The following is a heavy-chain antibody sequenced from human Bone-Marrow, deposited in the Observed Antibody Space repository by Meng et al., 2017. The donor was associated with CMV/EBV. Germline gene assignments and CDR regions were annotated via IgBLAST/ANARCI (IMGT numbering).Heavy chain of an antibody. V-gene: IGHV4-39*01. Sequence: GSLRLSCTVSGGSISSSSYYWGWIRQPPGKGLEWIGSIYYSGSTYYNPSLKSRVTRSVDTSKNQFSLKLSSVTAADTAVYYCARVGATNYYYGMDVWGQGTTVTVSS. J-gene: IGHJ6*02. CDR1: GGSISSSSYY. CDR3: ARVGATNYYYGMDV. CDR2: IYYSGST. D-gene: IGHD1-26*01.